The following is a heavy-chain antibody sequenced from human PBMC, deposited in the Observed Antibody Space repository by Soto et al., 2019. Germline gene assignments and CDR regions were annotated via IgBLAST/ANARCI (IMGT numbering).Heavy chain of an antibody. CDR2: INPNSGGT. J-gene: IGHJ4*02. V-gene: IGHV1-2*04. Sequence: ASVKVSCKASGYTFTGYYMHWVRQAPGQGLEWMGWINPNSGGTNYAQKFQGWVTMTRDTSISTAYMELSRLRSDDTAVYYRARDGVSYGSGSYYDYWGQGTLVTVSS. D-gene: IGHD3-10*01. CDR3: ARDGVSYGSGSYYDY. CDR1: GYTFTGYY.